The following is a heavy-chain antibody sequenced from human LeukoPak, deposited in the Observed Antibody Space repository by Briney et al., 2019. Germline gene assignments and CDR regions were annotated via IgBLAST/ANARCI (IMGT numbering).Heavy chain of an antibody. D-gene: IGHD3-22*01. Sequence: PGGSLRLPCAASGFTFSSYAMTWVRQAPGKGLEWISAISGSAYSTSYADSVKGRLTISRDNSKNTLYLQMNSLRAEDTAIYYCARNTSGFKLGDAFDIWGQGTMVTVSS. CDR3: ARNTSGFKLGDAFDI. CDR2: ISGSAYST. CDR1: GFTFSSYA. J-gene: IGHJ3*02. V-gene: IGHV3-23*01.